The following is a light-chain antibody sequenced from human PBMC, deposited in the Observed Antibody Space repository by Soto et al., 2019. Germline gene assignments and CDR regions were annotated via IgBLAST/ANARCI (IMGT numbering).Light chain of an antibody. CDR2: KAS. J-gene: IGKJ2*01. CDR1: QSISSW. CDR3: LQYNSYSLYT. Sequence: DIQMTQSPSTLSASVGDRVTITCRASQSISSWLAWYQQKPGKAPNLLIYKASSLESGVPSRFSGSGSGTEFTLTISSLQPADFATYYCLQYNSYSLYTFGKGTKLEIK. V-gene: IGKV1-5*03.